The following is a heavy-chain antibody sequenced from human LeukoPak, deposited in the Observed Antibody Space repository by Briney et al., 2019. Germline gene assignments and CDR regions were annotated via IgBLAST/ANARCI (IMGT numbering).Heavy chain of an antibody. CDR2: IKQDGSEK. J-gene: IGHJ4*02. CDR3: AKDRRFYYDSSGYTDY. V-gene: IGHV3-7*03. Sequence: PGGSLRLSCAASGFTFSGYWMSWVRQAPGKGLEWVANIKQDGSEKYYVDSVKGRFTISRDNAKNSLYLQMNSLRAEDTAVYYCAKDRRFYYDSSGYTDYWGQGTLVTVSS. CDR1: GFTFSGYW. D-gene: IGHD3-22*01.